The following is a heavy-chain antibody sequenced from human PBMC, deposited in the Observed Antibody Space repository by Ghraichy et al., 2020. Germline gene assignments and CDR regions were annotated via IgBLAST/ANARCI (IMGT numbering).Heavy chain of an antibody. CDR2: IRSKANSYAT. CDR1: GFTFSGSA. D-gene: IGHD1-26*01. V-gene: IGHV3-73*01. CDR3: TSMSIVGATIDY. Sequence: LSLTCAASGFTFSGSAMHWVRQASGKGLEWVGRIRSKANSYATAYAASVKGRFTISRDDSKNTAYLQMYSLKTEDTAVYYCTSMSIVGATIDYWGQGTLVTVSS. J-gene: IGHJ4*02.